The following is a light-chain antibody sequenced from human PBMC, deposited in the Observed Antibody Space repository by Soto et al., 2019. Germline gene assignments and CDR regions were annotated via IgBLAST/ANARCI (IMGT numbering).Light chain of an antibody. V-gene: IGKV3-20*01. CDR1: QSVTSSH. CDR3: HQYGLSPPYT. CDR2: GAS. J-gene: IGKJ3*01. Sequence: EIVLTQTPGTLSLSPGERATLSCRASQSVTSSHLAWYQQKPGQAPRLLIYGASTRATGIPDRFSGSGSDTDFSLTIRRLDPEDFAMYYCHQYGLSPPYTFGPGTKVDIK.